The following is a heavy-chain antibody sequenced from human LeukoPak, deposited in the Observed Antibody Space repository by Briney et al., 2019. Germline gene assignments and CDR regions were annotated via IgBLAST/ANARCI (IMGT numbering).Heavy chain of an antibody. D-gene: IGHD3-9*01. CDR1: GGSISSGGYY. Sequence: SETLPLTCTVSGGSISSGGYYWSWIRQHPGKGLEWIGYIYYSGSTYYNPSLKSRVTISVDTSKNQFSLKLSSVTAADTAVYYCARMLDWSLDYWGQGTLVTVSS. J-gene: IGHJ4*02. V-gene: IGHV4-31*03. CDR3: ARMLDWSLDY. CDR2: IYYSGST.